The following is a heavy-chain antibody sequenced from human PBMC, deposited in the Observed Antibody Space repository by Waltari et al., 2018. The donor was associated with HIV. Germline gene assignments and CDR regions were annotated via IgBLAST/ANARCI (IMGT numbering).Heavy chain of an antibody. CDR1: GFTFSSYS. V-gene: IGHV3-21*01. J-gene: IGHJ6*02. CDR3: ARDFWGGYYYGMDV. Sequence: EVQLVESGGGLVKPGGSLRLSCAASGFTFSSYSMNWVRQAPGKGVEWVSSISSSRSYIYYADSVKGRFTISRDNAKNSLYLQMNSLRAEDTAVYYCARDFWGGYYYGMDVWGQGTTVTVSS. D-gene: IGHD3-16*01. CDR2: ISSSRSYI.